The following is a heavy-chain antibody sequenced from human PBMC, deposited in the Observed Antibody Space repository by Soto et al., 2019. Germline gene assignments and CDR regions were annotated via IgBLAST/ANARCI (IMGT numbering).Heavy chain of an antibody. CDR1: GFTFTNYG. J-gene: IGHJ4*02. CDR3: ASGGYCTNGVCQTSDY. V-gene: IGHV1-69*06. CDR2: IIPIFGTA. D-gene: IGHD2-8*01. Sequence: SVKVSCKASGFTFTNYGISWVRQAPGQGLEWMGGIIPIFGTANYAQKFQGRVTITADKFTSTAYMELSSLRSEDTAVYYCASGGYCTNGVCQTSDYWGQGTLVTVSS.